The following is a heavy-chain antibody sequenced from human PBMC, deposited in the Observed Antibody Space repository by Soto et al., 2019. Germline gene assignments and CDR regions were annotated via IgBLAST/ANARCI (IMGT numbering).Heavy chain of an antibody. D-gene: IGHD6-13*01. CDR2: ISSSSSTI. V-gene: IGHV3-48*02. Sequence: GGSLRLSCAASGFTFSSYSMNWVRQAPGKGLEWVSYISSSSSTIYYADSVKGRFTISRDNAKNSLYLQMNSLRDEDTAVYYCARDLEGPRKAGLPHHDQAAGNWFDPWGQGTLVTVSS. CDR3: ARDLEGPRKAGLPHHDQAAGNWFDP. J-gene: IGHJ5*02. CDR1: GFTFSSYS.